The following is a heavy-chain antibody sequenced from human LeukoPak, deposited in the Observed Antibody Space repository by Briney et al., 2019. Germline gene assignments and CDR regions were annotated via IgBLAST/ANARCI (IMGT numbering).Heavy chain of an antibody. V-gene: IGHV6-1*01. CDR2: TYYRSKWYN. CDR3: ARQPLMAGDKQGMTQENYYYYYMDV. D-gene: IGHD2-21*02. Sequence: SQTLSLTCAISGDSVSSNSAACNWIRQSPSRVLEWLGRTYYRSKWYNDYAASVKSRITINPDTSKNQFSLQLNSVTPEDTAVYYCARQPLMAGDKQGMTQENYYYYYMDVWGKGTTVTVSS. J-gene: IGHJ6*03. CDR1: GDSVSSNSAA.